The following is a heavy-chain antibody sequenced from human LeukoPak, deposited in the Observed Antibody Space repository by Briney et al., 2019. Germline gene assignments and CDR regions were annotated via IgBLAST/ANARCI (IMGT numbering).Heavy chain of an antibody. CDR2: ISGSGGST. J-gene: IGHJ4*02. CDR3: ARVFLGAYFDY. D-gene: IGHD3-16*01. Sequence: SGGSLRLSCAASGFTFSSYVMSWVRQAPGKGLEWVSAISGSGGSTYYADSVKGRFTISRDNSKNTLYLQMNSLRAEDTAVYYCARVFLGAYFDYWGQGTLVTVSS. CDR1: GFTFSSYV. V-gene: IGHV3-23*01.